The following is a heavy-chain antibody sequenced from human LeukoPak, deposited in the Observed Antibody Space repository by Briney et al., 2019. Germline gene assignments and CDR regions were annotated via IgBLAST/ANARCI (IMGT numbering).Heavy chain of an antibody. J-gene: IGHJ4*02. D-gene: IGHD4-17*01. CDR3: TRGKRYGDY. CDR1: GYTFTSYG. Sequence: ASVRVSCKASGYTFTSYGISWVRQAPGQGLEWMGWISPFNGHTNYAQNFQGRVTMTTDTSTSTAYMELRGLRSDDSAVYYCTRGKRYGDYWGQGTLVTVSS. CDR2: ISPFNGHT. V-gene: IGHV1-18*01.